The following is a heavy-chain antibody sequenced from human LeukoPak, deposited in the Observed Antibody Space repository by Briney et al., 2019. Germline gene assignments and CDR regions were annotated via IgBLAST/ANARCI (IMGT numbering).Heavy chain of an antibody. J-gene: IGHJ4*02. CDR1: GFTFSSYS. CDR3: AGNNILTGYYLFDY. CDR2: ISSSSSTI. D-gene: IGHD3-9*01. Sequence: PGGSLRLSCAASGFTFSSYSMNWVRQAPGKGLEWVSSISSSSSTIYYADSVKGRFTISRDNAKNSLYLQMNSLRAEDTAVYYCAGNNILTGYYLFDYWGQGTLVTVSS. V-gene: IGHV3-48*04.